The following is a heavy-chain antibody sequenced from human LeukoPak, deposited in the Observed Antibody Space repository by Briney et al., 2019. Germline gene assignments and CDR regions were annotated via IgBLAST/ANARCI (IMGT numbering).Heavy chain of an antibody. CDR2: IKEDGSEK. CDR1: GFTFSRYW. D-gene: IGHD6-13*01. CDR3: ARATAKQQLVSPLGY. J-gene: IGHJ4*02. V-gene: IGHV3-7*01. Sequence: GGSLRLSCAASGFTFSRYWMSWVRQAPGKGLEWVANIKEDGSEKDFVDSVKGRSTISRDNAKNSLFLQMNSLRADDTAVYYCARATAKQQLVSPLGYWGQGTLVTVSS.